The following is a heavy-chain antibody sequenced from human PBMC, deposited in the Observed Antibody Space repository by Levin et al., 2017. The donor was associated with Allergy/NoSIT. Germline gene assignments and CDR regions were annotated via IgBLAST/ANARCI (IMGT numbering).Heavy chain of an antibody. CDR1: GFTFSSYS. CDR3: AKDDHSDGENWFDS. Sequence: GESLKISCAASGFTFSSYSMTWVRQAPGKGLEWVSSISGSGGTAYYEDSVKGRFTISRDNYKNTLYLQMNSLRAEDTAIYFCAKDDHSDGENWFDSWGQGTLVTVSS. V-gene: IGHV3-23*01. D-gene: IGHD6-13*01. CDR2: ISGSGGTA. J-gene: IGHJ5*01.